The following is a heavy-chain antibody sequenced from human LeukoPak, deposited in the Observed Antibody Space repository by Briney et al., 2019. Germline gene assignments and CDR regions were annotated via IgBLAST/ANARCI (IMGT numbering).Heavy chain of an antibody. Sequence: SVKVSCKASGGTFSSYAISWVRQAPGQGLEWLGGIIPIFGTAIYAQNFQGRVTITADASTRTAYMELSSLRSEDTAVYYCARDFGIAAAGTGGRYFDYWGQGTLVTVSS. D-gene: IGHD6-13*01. CDR3: ARDFGIAAAGTGGRYFDY. J-gene: IGHJ4*02. V-gene: IGHV1-69*13. CDR1: GGTFSSYA. CDR2: IIPIFGTA.